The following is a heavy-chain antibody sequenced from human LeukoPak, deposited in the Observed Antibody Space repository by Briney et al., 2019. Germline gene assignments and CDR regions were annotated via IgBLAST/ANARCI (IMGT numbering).Heavy chain of an antibody. CDR3: ARAPERHYDSSGYVFQH. CDR1: GGSFSGYY. D-gene: IGHD3-22*01. V-gene: IGHV4-34*01. CDR2: INHSGST. J-gene: IGHJ1*01. Sequence: SETLSLTCAVYGGSFSGYYWSWIRQPPGKGLEWIGEINHSGSTNYNPSLKSRVTISVDTSKNQFSLKLSSVTAADTAVYYCARAPERHYDSSGYVFQHWGQGTLVTVSS.